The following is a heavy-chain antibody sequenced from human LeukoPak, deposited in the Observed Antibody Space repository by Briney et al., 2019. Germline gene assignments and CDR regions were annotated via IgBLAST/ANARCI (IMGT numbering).Heavy chain of an antibody. J-gene: IGHJ5*02. CDR1: GDSISSYY. CDR3: AREDIAMAEGFDP. D-gene: IGHD5-18*01. CDR2: IYTSGST. V-gene: IGHV4-4*07. Sequence: SETLSLTCNVSGDSISSYYWNWIRQPAGKGLEWIGRIYTSGSTNYNPSLKSRVSMSVDTSKNHFSLKLSSVTAADTAVYYCAREDIAMAEGFDPWGQGTLVTVSS.